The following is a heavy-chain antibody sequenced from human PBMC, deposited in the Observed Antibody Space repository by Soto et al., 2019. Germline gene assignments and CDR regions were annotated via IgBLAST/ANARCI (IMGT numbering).Heavy chain of an antibody. CDR2: INNDGSST. D-gene: IGHD1-26*01. J-gene: IGHJ6*02. Sequence: GGSLRLSCAASGFTFSSYWMHWVRQAPGKGLVWVARINNDGSSTYYADSVKGRFTISRDNAKNTLYLQMHSLRADDTAVYYCARALYGSGTYLYYFYFVMDFWGQGSTVIVSS. CDR1: GFTFSSYW. V-gene: IGHV3-74*01. CDR3: ARALYGSGTYLYYFYFVMDF.